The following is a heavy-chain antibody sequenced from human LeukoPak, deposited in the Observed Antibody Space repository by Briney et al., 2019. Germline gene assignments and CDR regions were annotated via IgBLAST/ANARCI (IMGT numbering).Heavy chain of an antibody. CDR2: INPNSGDR. J-gene: IGHJ4*02. CDR1: GYTFTGHY. D-gene: IGHD6-19*01. V-gene: IGHV1-2*02. CDR3: AREGWDQRDTAAFDR. Sequence: SVKVSCKASGYTFTGHYMHWARQAPGQGLEWMGWINPNSGDRNSAQKFQGRVTMTRDTSISAVYMELSRLGPDDTAVYYCAREGWDQRDTAAFDRWGQGTLVTVSS.